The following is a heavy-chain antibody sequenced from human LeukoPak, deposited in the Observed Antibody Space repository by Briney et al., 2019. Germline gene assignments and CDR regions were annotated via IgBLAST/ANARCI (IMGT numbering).Heavy chain of an antibody. D-gene: IGHD6-13*01. CDR1: GFSFSRYW. J-gene: IGHJ4*02. V-gene: IGHV3-7*02. CDR2: IKEDGTKT. CDR3: ARGYSDAQRGY. Sequence: GGSLRLSCAASGFSFSRYWMTWVRQAPGKGLEWVANIKEDGTKTYYVDSVKGRFTVSRDNAQNSLYLQMDSLRDEDTAVYYCARGYSDAQRGYWGQGTLVTVFS.